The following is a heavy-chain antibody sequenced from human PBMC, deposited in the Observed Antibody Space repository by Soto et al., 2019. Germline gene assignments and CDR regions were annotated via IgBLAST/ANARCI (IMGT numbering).Heavy chain of an antibody. V-gene: IGHV4-39*01. CDR1: VASITSTTYF. J-gene: IGHJ4*02. Sequence: PAESLSLTCSLSVASITSTTYFWAWILQPPGKGLEWVDSIYYSGKTHYNPSLKSRTTISVDRSRNQFSLQVSSVTAADTAVYYCAKTLPRTGRFDYWGQGTVVTVSS. CDR2: IYYSGKT. CDR3: AKTLPRTGRFDY.